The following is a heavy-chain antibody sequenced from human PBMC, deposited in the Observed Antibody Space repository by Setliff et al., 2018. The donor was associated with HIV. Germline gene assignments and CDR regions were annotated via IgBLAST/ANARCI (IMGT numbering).Heavy chain of an antibody. D-gene: IGHD3-16*01. Sequence: PGGSLRLSCAASGFTFSSYAMHWVRQAPGKGLEWVAVISYDGSNKYYADSVKGRFTISRDNSKNTLYLQMNSLRAEDTAVYYCARYFYASSSSAIDAWGQGMPVTSPQ. CDR2: ISYDGSNK. CDR3: ARYFYASSSSAIDA. J-gene: IGHJ5*02. CDR1: GFTFSSYA. V-gene: IGHV3-30-3*01.